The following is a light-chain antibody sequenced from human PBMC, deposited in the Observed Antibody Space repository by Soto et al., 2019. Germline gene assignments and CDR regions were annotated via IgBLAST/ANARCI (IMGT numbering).Light chain of an antibody. J-gene: IGLJ1*01. V-gene: IGLV2-14*01. CDR3: RSYTSSSTRV. CDR1: ISDVGGYNY. CDR2: EVS. Sequence: QSALTQPACVSGSPGQSITISCTGTISDVGGYNYVSWYQQHPGKAPKLMIYEVSNRPSGVSNRFSGSKSGNTASLTISGLQAEDEADYYCRSYTSSSTRVFGTGTKVTVL.